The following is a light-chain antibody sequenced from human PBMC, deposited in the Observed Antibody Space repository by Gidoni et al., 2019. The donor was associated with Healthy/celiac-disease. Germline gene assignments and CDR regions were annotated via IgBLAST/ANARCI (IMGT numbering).Light chain of an antibody. CDR1: QSVSSN. Sequence: TVMTPSPATLSVSPGERATLCCRASQSVSSNLAWYQQKPGQAPRLLIYGASTRATGIPARFSGSGSGTEFTLTISSLQSEDFAVYYCQQYNSWPPLTFGEGTKVEIK. J-gene: IGKJ4*01. CDR3: QQYNSWPPLT. CDR2: GAS. V-gene: IGKV3-15*01.